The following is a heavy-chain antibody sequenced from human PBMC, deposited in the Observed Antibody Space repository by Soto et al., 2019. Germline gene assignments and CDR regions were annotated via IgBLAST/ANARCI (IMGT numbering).Heavy chain of an antibody. CDR1: GGSVSSYY. D-gene: IGHD3-10*01. CDR3: ARLIRFYYGSGSYSYFFDY. Sequence: QVQLQESGPGLVKPSETLSLTCSVSGGSVSSYYWSWIRQPPGRGLEWIGYIYYSGSTNYSPSLKSRVTISVYTSKNQFSLKLSSVTAADTAVYYCARLIRFYYGSGSYSYFFDYWGQGALVTVSS. J-gene: IGHJ4*02. V-gene: IGHV4-59*02. CDR2: IYYSGST.